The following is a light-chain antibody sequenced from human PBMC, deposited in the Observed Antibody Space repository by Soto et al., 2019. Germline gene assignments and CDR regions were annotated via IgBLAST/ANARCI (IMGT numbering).Light chain of an antibody. Sequence: EIVMTHSPATLSVSPGDRGTISCRASQTVRDNLAWYQQRPGQAPRLLIYGASTRATGIPARFSGSGSGTEFTLTIDSLQPEDFALYFCQQSNNWPYTFGQGTKLEIK. V-gene: IGKV3-15*01. CDR3: QQSNNWPYT. CDR2: GAS. CDR1: QTVRDN. J-gene: IGKJ2*01.